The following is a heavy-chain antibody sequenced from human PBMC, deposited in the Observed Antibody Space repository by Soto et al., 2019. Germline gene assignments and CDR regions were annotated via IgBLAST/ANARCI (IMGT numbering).Heavy chain of an antibody. V-gene: IGHV4-31*03. CDR3: AKAYRDYGDPVANWFDP. CDR2: INYSGST. Sequence: QVQLQESGPGLVKPSQTLSLTCTVSGGSISSGGYYWSWIRQHPGKGLEWIGYINYSGSTYYNPSLRSRVTISVETSKNQFSLKRSSVTAADTAVYYCAKAYRDYGDPVANWFDPWGQGTLVTVSS. CDR1: GGSISSGGYY. D-gene: IGHD4-17*01. J-gene: IGHJ5*02.